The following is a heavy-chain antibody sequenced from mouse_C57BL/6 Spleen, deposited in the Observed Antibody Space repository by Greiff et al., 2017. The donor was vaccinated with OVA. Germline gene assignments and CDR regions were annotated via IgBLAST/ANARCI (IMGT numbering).Heavy chain of an antibody. CDR3: TRKDYDGAMDY. V-gene: IGHV1-15*01. J-gene: IGHJ4*01. CDR2: IDPETGGT. D-gene: IGHD1-2*01. CDR1: GYTFTDYE. Sequence: QVQLQQSGAELVRPGASVTLSCTASGYTFTDYEMHWVKQTPVHGLEWIGAIDPETGGTAYNQKFKGKAILTADKSSSTAYMELRSLTSEDSAVYYCTRKDYDGAMDYWGQGTSVTVSS.